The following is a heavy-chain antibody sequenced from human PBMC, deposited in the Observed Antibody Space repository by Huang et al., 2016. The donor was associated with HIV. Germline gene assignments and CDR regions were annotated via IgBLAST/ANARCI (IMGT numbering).Heavy chain of an antibody. J-gene: IGHJ4*02. CDR1: GFTFGGYA. V-gene: IGHV3-49*03. D-gene: IGHD1-26*01. CDR3: TRVVYSGGYYGFFDY. Sequence: EVQLVESGGGLVQPGRSLRLSCTASGFTFGGYAMSWFRQDPGKGLEWIGFSRRKAYGGTTEYAASVKDRFTISRDESKSIAYLQMNSLKTEDTAMYFCTRVVYSGGYYGFFDYWGQGTLVTVSS. CDR2: SRRKAYGGTT.